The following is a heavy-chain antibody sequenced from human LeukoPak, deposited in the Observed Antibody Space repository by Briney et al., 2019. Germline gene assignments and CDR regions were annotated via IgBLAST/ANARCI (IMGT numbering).Heavy chain of an antibody. D-gene: IGHD6-19*01. V-gene: IGHV3-73*01. CDR3: TTYRSGHY. CDR2: ITTKPDNYAT. CDR1: GFTFSGSD. Sequence: GGPLRLSCAASGFTFSGSDIHWVRQASGKGLEWVGRITTKPDNYATAYAASVKGRFTISRDDSESTAYLQMNSLRTEDTAVYYCTTYRSGHYWGQGTLVTVSS. J-gene: IGHJ4*02.